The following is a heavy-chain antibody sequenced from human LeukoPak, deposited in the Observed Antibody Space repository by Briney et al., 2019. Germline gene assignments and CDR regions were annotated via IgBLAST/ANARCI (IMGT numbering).Heavy chain of an antibody. D-gene: IGHD3-10*01. CDR1: GGSISGSSYY. J-gene: IGHJ4*02. Sequence: PSETPSLTCTVSGGSISGSSYYWGWIRQPPGKWLEWIGSIYYSGSTYYNPSLKSRVTISVDTSKNQFSLRLSSVTAADTAAYYCARHVGRLGGVDYWGQGTLVTVSS. CDR2: IYYSGST. CDR3: ARHVGRLGGVDY. V-gene: IGHV4-39*01.